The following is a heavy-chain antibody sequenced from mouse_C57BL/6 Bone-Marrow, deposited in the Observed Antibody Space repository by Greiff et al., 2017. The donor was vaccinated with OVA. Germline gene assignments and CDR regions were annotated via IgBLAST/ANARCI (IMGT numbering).Heavy chain of an antibody. D-gene: IGHD2-5*01. CDR2: IDPNSGGT. V-gene: IGHV1-72*01. CDR3: ARYSNYHYYAMDY. Sequence: VKLQQPGAELVKPGASVKLSCKASGYTFTSYWMHWVKQRPGRGLEWIGRIDPNSGGTKYDEKFKSKATLTVDKPSSTAYMQLSSLTSEDSAVYYGARYSNYHYYAMDYWGQGTSVTVAS. J-gene: IGHJ4*01. CDR1: GYTFTSYW.